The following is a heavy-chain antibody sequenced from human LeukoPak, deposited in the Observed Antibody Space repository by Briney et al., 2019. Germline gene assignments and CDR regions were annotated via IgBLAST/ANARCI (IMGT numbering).Heavy chain of an antibody. J-gene: IGHJ3*02. CDR3: ARGGSSGWYYPYGAFDI. Sequence: GGSLRLSCAASGFTFSSHWMTWIRQAPGKGLEWVASIKKDVGEKFYVDSVKGRFTISRDNAKNSLYLHMNSLRVEDTAVYYCARGGSSGWYYPYGAFDIWGQGTMVTVSS. V-gene: IGHV3-7*04. CDR2: IKKDVGEK. CDR1: GFTFSSHW. D-gene: IGHD6-19*01.